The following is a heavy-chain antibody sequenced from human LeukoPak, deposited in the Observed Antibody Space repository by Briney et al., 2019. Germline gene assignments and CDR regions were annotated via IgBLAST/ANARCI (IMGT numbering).Heavy chain of an antibody. Sequence: GGSLRLSCAASGFTFSSYSMNWVRQAPGKGLEWVSYIGSSSSTIYYADSVKGRFTISRDNAKNSLYLQMNSLRDEDTAVYYCARARWYSGSYGLDYWGQGTLVTVSS. CDR2: IGSSSSTI. V-gene: IGHV3-48*02. D-gene: IGHD1-26*01. J-gene: IGHJ4*02. CDR1: GFTFSSYS. CDR3: ARARWYSGSYGLDY.